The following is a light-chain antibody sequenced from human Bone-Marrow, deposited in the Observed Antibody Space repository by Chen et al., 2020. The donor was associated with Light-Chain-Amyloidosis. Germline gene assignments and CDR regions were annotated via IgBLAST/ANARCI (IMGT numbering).Light chain of an antibody. CDR3: QVWDRSSDRPV. Sequence: SYVLTQPSSVSVAPGQTATIACGGNNIGSTSVHWYQQPPGQAPLLVVYDDSDRPSGIPERLSGSNSGNTATLTISRVEAGDEADHYCQVWDRSSDRPVFGGGTKLTVL. CDR1: NIGSTS. CDR2: DDS. J-gene: IGLJ3*02. V-gene: IGLV3-21*02.